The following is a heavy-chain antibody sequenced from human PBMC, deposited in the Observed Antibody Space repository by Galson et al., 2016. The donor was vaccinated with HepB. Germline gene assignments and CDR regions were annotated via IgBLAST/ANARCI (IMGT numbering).Heavy chain of an antibody. D-gene: IGHD3-10*01. V-gene: IGHV3-7*03. CDR1: GFTFSEDW. CDR3: VKKGSADYYFDF. CDR2: IKPDGRET. J-gene: IGHJ4*02. Sequence: SLRLSCAASGFTFSEDWMTWVRQAPGKGLEWVANIKPDGRETYYVDSVKGRFTISRDNAKNSLYLQMNTLRAEDTALYYCVKKGSADYYFDFWGQGTLVTVSS.